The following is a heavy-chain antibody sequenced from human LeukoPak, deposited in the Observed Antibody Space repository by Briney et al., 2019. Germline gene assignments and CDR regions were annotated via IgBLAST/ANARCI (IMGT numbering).Heavy chain of an antibody. CDR2: IIPIFGTA. V-gene: IGHV1-69*05. J-gene: IGHJ4*02. Sequence: SVKVSCKASGGTFSSYAISWVRQAPGQGLEWMGGIIPIFGTANYAQKFQGRVTITTDESTSTAYMELSSLRSEDTAVYCCARRIVGATGYYFDYWGQGTLVTVSS. CDR3: ARRIVGATGYYFDY. D-gene: IGHD1-26*01. CDR1: GGTFSSYA.